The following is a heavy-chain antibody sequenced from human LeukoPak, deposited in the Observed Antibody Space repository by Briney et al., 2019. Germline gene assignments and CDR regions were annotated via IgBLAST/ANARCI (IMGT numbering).Heavy chain of an antibody. V-gene: IGHV7-4-1*02. CDR2: INTNTGNP. Sequence: GASVKVSCKASGYTFTGYYMHWVRQAPGQGLEWMGWINTNTGNPTYAQGFTGRFVFSLDTSVSTAYLQISSLQAEDTAVYYCARSNNDGDYLGVGFDYWGQGTLVTVSS. CDR1: GYTFTGYY. CDR3: ARSNNDGDYLGVGFDY. D-gene: IGHD4-17*01. J-gene: IGHJ4*02.